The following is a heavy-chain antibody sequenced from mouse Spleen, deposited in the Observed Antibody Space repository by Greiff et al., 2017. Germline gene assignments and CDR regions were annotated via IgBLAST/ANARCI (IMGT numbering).Heavy chain of an antibody. D-gene: IGHD2-3*01. J-gene: IGHJ3*01. V-gene: IGHV5-9*04. CDR2: ISSGGGNT. CDR3: ARRDDGYYGAWFAY. CDR1: GFTFSSYA. Sequence: EVKLVESGGGLVKLGGSLKLSCAASGFTFSSYAMSWVRQTPEKRLEWVATISSGGGNTYYPDSVKGRFTISRDNAKNTLYLQMSSLKSEDTAMYYCARRDDGYYGAWFAYWGQGTLVTVSA.